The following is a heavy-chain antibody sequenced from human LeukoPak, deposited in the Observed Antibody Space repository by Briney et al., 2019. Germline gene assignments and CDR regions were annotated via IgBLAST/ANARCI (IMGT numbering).Heavy chain of an antibody. CDR3: AKEGGRVHLGELFG. J-gene: IGHJ4*02. Sequence: TGGSLRLSCAASGFTFSSYAMSWVRQAPGKGLEWVSAISGSGGSTYYADSVKGRFTISRDNSKNTLYLQMNSLRAEDTAVYYCAKEGGRVHLGELFGWGQGTLVTVSS. V-gene: IGHV3-23*01. D-gene: IGHD3-16*01. CDR2: ISGSGGST. CDR1: GFTFSSYA.